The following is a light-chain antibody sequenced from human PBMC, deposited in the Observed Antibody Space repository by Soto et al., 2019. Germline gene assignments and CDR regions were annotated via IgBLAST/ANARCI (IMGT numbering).Light chain of an antibody. Sequence: EVVLTQSPGTLSLSPGERATLSCRASQSGAANYLAWYQQKRGQAPRLLIYGASSRATGIPDRFSGSGSGTDFTLTTSRLEPEDFSVYYCHQYGTAPLTFGPGTKVDIK. CDR2: GAS. CDR1: QSGAANY. CDR3: HQYGTAPLT. J-gene: IGKJ3*01. V-gene: IGKV3-20*01.